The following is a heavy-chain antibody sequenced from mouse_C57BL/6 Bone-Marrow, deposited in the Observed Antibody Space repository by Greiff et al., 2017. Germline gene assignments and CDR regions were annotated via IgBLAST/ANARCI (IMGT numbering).Heavy chain of an antibody. CDR2: IYPRSGNN. CDR1: GYTFTSYG. V-gene: IGHV1-81*01. J-gene: IGHJ3*01. CDR3: ARWGGDAWFAY. Sequence: QVQLQQSGAELARPGASVKLSCKASGYTFTSYGISWVKQRTGQGLEWIGEIYPRSGNNYYNEKFKGKATLTADKSSSTAYMELRSLKSEDSAVYVCARWGGDAWFAYWGQGTLVTVSA. D-gene: IGHD3-3*01.